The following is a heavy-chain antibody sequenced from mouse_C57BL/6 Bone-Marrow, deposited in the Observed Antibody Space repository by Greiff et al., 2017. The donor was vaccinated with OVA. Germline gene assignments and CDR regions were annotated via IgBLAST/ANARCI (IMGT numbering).Heavy chain of an antibody. CDR3: ARDGSSDY. J-gene: IGHJ2*01. V-gene: IGHV1-82*01. CDR1: GSAFSSSW. Sequence: QVQLQQSGPELLQPGASVPISCKASGSAFSSSWLNWVKQRPGKGLEWIGRIYPGDGDTNYNGKFKGKATRTADKSSSTAYMQLSSLTSEDSAVYFCARDGSSDYWGQGTTLTVSS. D-gene: IGHD1-1*01. CDR2: IYPGDGDT.